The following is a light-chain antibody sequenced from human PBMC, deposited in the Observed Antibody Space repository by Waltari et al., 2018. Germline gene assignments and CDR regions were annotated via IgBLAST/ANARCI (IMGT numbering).Light chain of an antibody. CDR1: QSISSW. V-gene: IGKV1-5*03. CDR2: KAS. CDR3: QQYNTYSGT. J-gene: IGKJ1*01. Sequence: DIQMTQSPSTLSASVGDRVTITCRASQSISSWLAWYQQKPGKAPKLLIDKASSLESGVPSRFSGSGSGTEFTITISSLQPDDFATYYCQQYNTYSGTFGQGTKVEIK.